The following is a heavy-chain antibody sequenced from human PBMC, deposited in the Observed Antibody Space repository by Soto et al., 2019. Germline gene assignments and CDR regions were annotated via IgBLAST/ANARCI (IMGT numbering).Heavy chain of an antibody. J-gene: IGHJ4*02. D-gene: IGHD6-13*01. CDR1: GGSISTSSYY. Sequence: QLQLQESGPGLVKPSETLSLTCTVSGGSISTSSYYWGWIRQPPGKGLEWIGSIYYSGSTYYNPSLKSLVTISADTSKNQFSLKLSSVTAADTAVYYCARLIAAAGGNRAYWGQGTLVTVSS. CDR2: IYYSGST. CDR3: ARLIAAAGGNRAY. V-gene: IGHV4-39*01.